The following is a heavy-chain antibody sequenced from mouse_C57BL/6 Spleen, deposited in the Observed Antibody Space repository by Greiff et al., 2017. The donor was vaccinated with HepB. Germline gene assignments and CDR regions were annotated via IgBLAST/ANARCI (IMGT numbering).Heavy chain of an antibody. CDR2: IYPGDGDT. V-gene: IGHV1-82*01. J-gene: IGHJ2*01. CDR1: GYAFSSSW. Sequence: QVQLKQSGPELVKPGASVKISCKASGYAFSSSWMNWVKQRPGKGLEWIGRIYPGDGDTNYNGKFKGKATLTADKSSSTAYMQLSSLTSEDSAVYFCARVHYGSSHYFDYWGQGTTLTVSS. CDR3: ARVHYGSSHYFDY. D-gene: IGHD1-1*01.